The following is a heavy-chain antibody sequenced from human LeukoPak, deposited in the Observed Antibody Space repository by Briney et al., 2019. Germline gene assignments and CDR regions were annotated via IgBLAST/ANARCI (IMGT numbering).Heavy chain of an antibody. CDR1: GFSFSTDA. V-gene: IGHV3-23*01. CDR3: VGGFTTSAQH. Sequence: PGGSLRLSCAASGFSFSTDAISWFRQAPGKGLEWVSTISGGSDYTYYADSVKGRFTISRDNSKNTVYVQMDSLRAEDTAVYYCVGGFTTSAQHWGQGTLVTVSS. D-gene: IGHD6-25*01. CDR2: ISGGSDYT. J-gene: IGHJ4*02.